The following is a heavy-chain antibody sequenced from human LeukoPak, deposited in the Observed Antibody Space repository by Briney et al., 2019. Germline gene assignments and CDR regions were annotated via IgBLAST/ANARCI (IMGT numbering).Heavy chain of an antibody. CDR1: GGSISSYY. V-gene: IGHV4-4*07. Sequence: SETLSLTCTVSGGSISSYYWSWIRQPAGKGPEWIGRIYNTGTTNYNPSLKSRLTMSVDTSKNQFSLKLTSVTAADTAVYYCARGRYFDYWGQGTLVTVSS. J-gene: IGHJ4*02. CDR3: ARGRYFDY. CDR2: IYNTGTT.